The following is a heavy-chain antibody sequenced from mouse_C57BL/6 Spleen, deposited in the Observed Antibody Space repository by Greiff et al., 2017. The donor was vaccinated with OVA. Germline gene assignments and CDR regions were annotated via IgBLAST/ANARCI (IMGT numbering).Heavy chain of an antibody. CDR2: LNPGSGGT. CDR3: ARKFDDGGDY. V-gene: IGHV1-54*01. J-gene: IGHJ2*01. D-gene: IGHD2-3*01. CDR1: GYAFTNYL. Sequence: QVQLQQSGAELVRPGTSVKVSCKASGYAFTNYLIEWVKQRPGQGLEWIGVLNPGSGGTNYNEKFKGKATLTADKSSSTAYMQLSSLTSEDSAVYFCARKFDDGGDYWGQGTTLTVSS.